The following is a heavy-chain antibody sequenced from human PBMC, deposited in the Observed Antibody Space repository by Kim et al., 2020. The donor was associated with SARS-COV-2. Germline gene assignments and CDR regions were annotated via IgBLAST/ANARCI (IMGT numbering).Heavy chain of an antibody. V-gene: IGHV6-1*01. J-gene: IGHJ4*02. CDR2: N. D-gene: IGHD6-13*01. CDR3: ARGRYSSPFDY. Sequence: NDYAVSVKSRITINPDTSKNQFSLQLNSVTPEDTAVYYCARGRYSSPFDYWGQGTLVTVSS.